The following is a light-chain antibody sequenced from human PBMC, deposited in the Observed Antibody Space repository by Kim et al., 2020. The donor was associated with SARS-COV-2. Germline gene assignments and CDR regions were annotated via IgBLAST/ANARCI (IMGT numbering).Light chain of an antibody. CDR1: KCGDKY. V-gene: IGLV3-1*01. Sequence: GQTASSPFAGDKCGDKYVCWYQQKPGQSPLPVIYQDDKRPSGIPDRFSASNSGNTATLTISGTQAMDEADYYCQAWDSGTSRVVFGGGTQLTVL. CDR2: QDD. J-gene: IGLJ2*01. CDR3: QAWDSGTSRVV.